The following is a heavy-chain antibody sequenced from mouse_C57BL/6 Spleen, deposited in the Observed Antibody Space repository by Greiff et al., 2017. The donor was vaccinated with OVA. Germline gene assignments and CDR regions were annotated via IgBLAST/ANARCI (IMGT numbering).Heavy chain of an antibody. V-gene: IGHV5-4*01. CDR1: GFTFSSYA. D-gene: IGHD1-1*01. J-gene: IGHJ4*01. Sequence: EVQLQESGGGLVKPGGSLKLSCAASGFTFSSYAMSWVRQTPEKRLEWVATISDGGSYTYYPDNVKGRFTISRDNAKNNLYLQMSHLKSEDTAMYYCARDGSSYAMDYWGQGTSVTVSS. CDR2: ISDGGSYT. CDR3: ARDGSSYAMDY.